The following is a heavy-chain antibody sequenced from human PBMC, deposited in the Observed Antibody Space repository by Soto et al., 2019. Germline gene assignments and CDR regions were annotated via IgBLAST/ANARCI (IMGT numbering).Heavy chain of an antibody. V-gene: IGHV3-11*01. CDR2: ISNSGSNI. CDR3: ARGYRSPTY. D-gene: IGHD1-20*01. CDR1: GFTFSDHY. Sequence: QVQLVESGGDLVKPGGSLRLSCAASGFTFSDHYMSWIRQAPGKGLEWVSYISNSGSNIYYADSVKGRFTISRDNAKNALYLQMNSLRAEDTAVYSCARGYRSPTYWGQGTLVTVSS. J-gene: IGHJ4*02.